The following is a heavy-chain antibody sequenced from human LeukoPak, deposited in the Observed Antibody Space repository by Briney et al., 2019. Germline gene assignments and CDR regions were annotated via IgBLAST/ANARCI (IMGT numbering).Heavy chain of an antibody. V-gene: IGHV3-74*01. Sequence: QPGGSLRLSCAASGFTFSSYWMHWVRQAPGKGLVWVSRINSDGSSTSYADSVKGRFTISRDNAKNTLYLQMNSLRAEDTAVYYCARSPSGYNYGDYDYWGLGTLVTVSS. CDR2: INSDGSST. J-gene: IGHJ4*02. CDR1: GFTFSSYW. D-gene: IGHD5-18*01. CDR3: ARSPSGYNYGDYDY.